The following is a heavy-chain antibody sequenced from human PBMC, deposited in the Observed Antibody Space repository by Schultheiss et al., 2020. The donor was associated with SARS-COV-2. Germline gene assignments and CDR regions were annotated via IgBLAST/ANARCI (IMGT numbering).Heavy chain of an antibody. CDR1: GFTFSSYA. D-gene: IGHD5-18*01. Sequence: GESLKISCAASGFTFSSYAMHWVRQAPGKGLEYVSAISGSGGSTYYADSVKGRFTISRDNSKNTLYLQMNSLRAEDTAVYYCAKDWGHTAMVDDAFDIWGQGTMVTVSS. CDR2: ISGSGGST. V-gene: IGHV3-23*01. CDR3: AKDWGHTAMVDDAFDI. J-gene: IGHJ3*02.